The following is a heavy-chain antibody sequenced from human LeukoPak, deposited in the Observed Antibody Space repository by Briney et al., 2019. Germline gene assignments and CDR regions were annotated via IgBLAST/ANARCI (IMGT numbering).Heavy chain of an antibody. CDR3: AKGQYREYPEYYFDY. CDR2: IRYDGSNK. V-gene: IGHV3-30*02. CDR1: GFTFSIYG. J-gene: IGHJ4*02. D-gene: IGHD2-2*01. Sequence: GGSLRLSCAASGFTFSIYGMHWVRQAPGKGLEWVAFIRYDGSNKYYADSVKGRFTISRDNSKNTLYLQMNSLRAEDTAVYYCAKGQYREYPEYYFDYWGQGTLVTVSS.